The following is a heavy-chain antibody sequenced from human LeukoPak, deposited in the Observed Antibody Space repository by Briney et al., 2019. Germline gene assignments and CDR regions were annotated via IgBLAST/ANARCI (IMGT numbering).Heavy chain of an antibody. Sequence: TGGSLRLSCAASGFTFSSYAMHWVRQAPGKGLEWVAVISHDGSNKYYADSVKGRFTISRDNSKNTLYLQMNSLRAEDTAVYYCARARVATDFPIYYYGMDVWGQGTTVTVSS. CDR2: ISHDGSNK. CDR3: ARARVATDFPIYYYGMDV. V-gene: IGHV3-30-3*01. J-gene: IGHJ6*02. D-gene: IGHD5-12*01. CDR1: GFTFSSYA.